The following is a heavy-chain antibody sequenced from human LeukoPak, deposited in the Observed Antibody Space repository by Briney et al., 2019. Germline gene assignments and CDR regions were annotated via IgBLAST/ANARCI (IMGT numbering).Heavy chain of an antibody. V-gene: IGHV3-64*02. Sequence: GGSLRLSCAASGFTFSSFSMHWVRQAPGKGLEYVSAISADGDNTYYADSVKDRFTISRDKSQNTLYLQMGGLRVEDMAVYYCARVVGGGNFDYWGQGALVTVSS. CDR2: ISADGDNT. D-gene: IGHD2-2*01. CDR3: ARVVGGGNFDY. J-gene: IGHJ4*02. CDR1: GFTFSSFS.